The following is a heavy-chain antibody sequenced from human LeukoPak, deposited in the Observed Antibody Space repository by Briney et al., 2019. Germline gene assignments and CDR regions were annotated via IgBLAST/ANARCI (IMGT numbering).Heavy chain of an antibody. D-gene: IGHD1-26*01. CDR3: ARDEIGGSLKY. V-gene: IGHV3-48*01. J-gene: IGHJ4*02. Sequence: GGSLRLSCAASGFTFSSYGMTWVRQAPGKGLEWVSYISSSSSTIYYADSVKGRFTISRDNAKNSLYLQLNSLRAEDTAVYYCARDEIGGSLKYWGQGTLVTVSS. CDR2: ISSSSSTI. CDR1: GFTFSSYG.